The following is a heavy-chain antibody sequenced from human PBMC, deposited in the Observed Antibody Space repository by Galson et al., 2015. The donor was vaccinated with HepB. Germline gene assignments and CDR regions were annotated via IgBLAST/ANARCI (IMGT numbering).Heavy chain of an antibody. D-gene: IGHD3-3*01. CDR1: GGSISSYY. V-gene: IGHV4-59*01. CDR2: IYYSGST. J-gene: IGHJ4*02. Sequence: TLSLTCTVSGGSISSYYWSWIRQPPGKGLEWIGYIYYSGSTNYNPSLKSRVTISVDTSKNQFSLKLSSVTAADTAVYYCARDPVLEYFDYWGQGTLVTVSS. CDR3: ARDPVLEYFDY.